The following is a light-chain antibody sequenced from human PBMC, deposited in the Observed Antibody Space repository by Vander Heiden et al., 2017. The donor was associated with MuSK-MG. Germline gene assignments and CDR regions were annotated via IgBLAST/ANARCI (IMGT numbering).Light chain of an antibody. CDR3: QQYENLPLT. V-gene: IGKV1-33*01. CDR2: DAF. Sequence: DIQMTQSPSSLSASVGDRVTITCRASQDTNNHLNWYQQKPGQAPKVLIFDAFNLERGVPSRFSGSGSGTDFTFTISSLQPEHVATYYCQQYENLPLTFGGGTKVEIK. J-gene: IGKJ4*01. CDR1: QDTNNH.